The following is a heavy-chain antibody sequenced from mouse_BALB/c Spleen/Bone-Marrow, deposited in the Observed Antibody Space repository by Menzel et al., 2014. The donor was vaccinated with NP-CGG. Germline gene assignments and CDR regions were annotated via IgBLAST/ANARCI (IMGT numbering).Heavy chain of an antibody. D-gene: IGHD2-14*01. CDR2: ISSGSSTI. CDR1: GFTFSSFG. J-gene: IGHJ1*01. V-gene: IGHV5-17*02. CDR3: ARDRYDEYFDV. Sequence: EVKLVESGGGLVQPGGSRKLSCAASGFTFSSFGMHWVRQAPEKGLEWVAYISSGSSTIYYADTVKGRFTISRDNPKNTLCLQMTSLRSEDTAMYYCARDRYDEYFDVWGAGTTVTVSS.